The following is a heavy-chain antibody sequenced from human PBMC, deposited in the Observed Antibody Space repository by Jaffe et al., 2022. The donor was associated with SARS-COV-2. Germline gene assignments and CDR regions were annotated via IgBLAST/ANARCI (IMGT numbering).Heavy chain of an antibody. CDR1: GYTFTSYD. D-gene: IGHD2-2*01. J-gene: IGHJ6*03. CDR3: ARGPWARYCSSTSCHPRRYYYYYYMDV. CDR2: MNPNSGNT. V-gene: IGHV1-8*01. Sequence: QVQLVQSGAEVKKPGASVKVSCKASGYTFTSYDINWVRQATGQGLEWMGWMNPNSGNTGYAQKFQGRVTMTRNTSISTAYMELSSLRSEDTAVYYCARGPWARYCSSTSCHPRRYYYYYYMDVWGKGTTVTVSS.